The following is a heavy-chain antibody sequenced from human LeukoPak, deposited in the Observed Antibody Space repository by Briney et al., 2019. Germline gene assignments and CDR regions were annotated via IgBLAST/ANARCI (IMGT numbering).Heavy chain of an antibody. V-gene: IGHV4-39*01. J-gene: IGHJ4*02. CDR1: GGSISSSSYY. CDR3: ARHFSPYSGSYSPIESFGY. Sequence: ASETLSLTCTVSGGSISSSSYYWGWIRQPPGKGLEWIGSIYYSGSTYYNPSLKSRVTISVDTSKNQFSLKLSSVTAADTAVYYCARHFSPYSGSYSPIESFGYWGQGTLVTVSS. CDR2: IYYSGST. D-gene: IGHD1-26*01.